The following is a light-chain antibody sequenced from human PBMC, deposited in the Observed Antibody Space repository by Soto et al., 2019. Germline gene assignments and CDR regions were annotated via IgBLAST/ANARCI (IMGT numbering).Light chain of an antibody. V-gene: IGKV3-20*01. CDR2: GAS. CDR1: QSVSSSY. J-gene: IGKJ2*01. Sequence: EIVLTQSPGTLSLSPGERATLSCRASQSVSSSYLAWYQQKPGQTPRHLIYGASSRATGIPDRFSGSGSGTGFTITISILEPEDCAVYYCPQYGSSPPYTFGQGTKLEIK. CDR3: PQYGSSPPYT.